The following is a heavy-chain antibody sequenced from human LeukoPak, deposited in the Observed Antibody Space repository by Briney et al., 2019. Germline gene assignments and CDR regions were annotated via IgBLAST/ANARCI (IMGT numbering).Heavy chain of an antibody. CDR2: INPNSGGT. V-gene: IGHV1-2*02. CDR3: ARDGSTMVTFINFDY. Sequence: ASVKVSCKASGYTFTNYYIHWVRQAPGQGLEWMGWINPNSGGTNYAQKFQGRVTMTRDTSISTAYMELSRLRSDDTAVYYCARDGSTMVTFINFDYWGQGTLVTVSS. J-gene: IGHJ4*02. D-gene: IGHD5-18*01. CDR1: GYTFTNYY.